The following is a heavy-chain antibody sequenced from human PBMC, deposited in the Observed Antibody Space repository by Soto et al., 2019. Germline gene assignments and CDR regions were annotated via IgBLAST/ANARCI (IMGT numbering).Heavy chain of an antibody. CDR1: GASISRYY. Sequence: SETLSLTCTVSGASISRYYWSWIRQSPGKGLEWIGYLYNTGSTIYNPSLKSRVTISVDTSKNEFSLKVSSVTAADTALYYCASGYGSIDHWGQGTLVTVSS. V-gene: IGHV4-59*12. CDR2: LYNTGST. D-gene: IGHD2-2*03. CDR3: ASGYGSIDH. J-gene: IGHJ4*02.